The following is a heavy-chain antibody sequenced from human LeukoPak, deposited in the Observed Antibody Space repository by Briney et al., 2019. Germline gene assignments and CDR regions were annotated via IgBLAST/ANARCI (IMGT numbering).Heavy chain of an antibody. CDR2: IYWNDDK. D-gene: IGHD4-17*01. CDR1: GFSLSTSGVG. Sequence: ESGPTLVEPTQTLTLTCTFSGFSLSTSGVGVGWIRQPPGKALEWPALIYWNDDKRYSPSLKSRLTITKDTSKNQVVLTMTNMDPVDTATYYCAHRFYGDYPFDPWGQGTLVTVSS. J-gene: IGHJ5*02. V-gene: IGHV2-5*01. CDR3: AHRFYGDYPFDP.